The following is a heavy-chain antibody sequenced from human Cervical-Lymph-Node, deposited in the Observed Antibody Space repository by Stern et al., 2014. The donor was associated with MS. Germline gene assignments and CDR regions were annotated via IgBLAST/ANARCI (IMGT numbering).Heavy chain of an antibody. V-gene: IGHV3-33*01. Sequence: VQLVESGGDVVQPGTSLRLSCAASGFTFSRNAMHWVRQAPGKGLEWVAVIWSDGSKKYYADSVKDRFIISRDNSQNTVSLQMNSLRREDTSIYYCARDRGVTGAAGSYFDYWGQGALVTVSS. J-gene: IGHJ4*02. D-gene: IGHD6-13*01. CDR3: ARDRGVTGAAGSYFDY. CDR2: IWSDGSKK. CDR1: GFTFSRNA.